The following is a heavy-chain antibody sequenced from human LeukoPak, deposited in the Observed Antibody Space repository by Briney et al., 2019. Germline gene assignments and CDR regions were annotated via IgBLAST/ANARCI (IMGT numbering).Heavy chain of an antibody. J-gene: IGHJ6*03. CDR2: ISGGAGST. Sequence: GGSLRLSCAASGFTFSSYWMSWVRQAPGKGLECVSVISGGAGSTYYADSVKGRFTISRDNSKNTLYLQMNSLRIEDTAVYYCAKGVGGSANYYYMDVWGKGTTVTVSS. CDR3: AKGVGGSANYYYMDV. D-gene: IGHD3-10*01. CDR1: GFTFSSYW. V-gene: IGHV3-23*01.